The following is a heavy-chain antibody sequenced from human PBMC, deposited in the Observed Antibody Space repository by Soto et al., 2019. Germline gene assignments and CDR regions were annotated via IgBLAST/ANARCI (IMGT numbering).Heavy chain of an antibody. D-gene: IGHD3-9*01. V-gene: IGHV4-30-2*01. Sequence: SETLSRTCAVSGGAISSGGYSWSWIRQPPGKGLEWIGYMYHSGRTYYNPSLKSRVTISVERSKNQFSLNLISVTAADTAVYYCARGFDSYFYGLDVWGQGTTVTVSS. CDR3: ARGFDSYFYGLDV. J-gene: IGHJ6*02. CDR1: GGAISSGGYS. CDR2: MYHSGRT.